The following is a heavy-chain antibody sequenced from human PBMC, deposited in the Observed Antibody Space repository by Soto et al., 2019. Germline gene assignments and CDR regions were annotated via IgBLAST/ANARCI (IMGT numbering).Heavy chain of an antibody. Sequence: SETLSLTCAVYGWSFSVYYGSWVRQPPGEGLEWVGGINHSGSTIYNPSRKSRVTISLDTSKNQFSLTRSSVTAADKAVYHCARTRVYGDYYYWGQGTLVTVSS. D-gene: IGHD4-17*01. CDR1: GWSFSVYY. V-gene: IGHV4-34*01. CDR3: ARTRVYGDYYY. CDR2: INHSGST. J-gene: IGHJ4*02.